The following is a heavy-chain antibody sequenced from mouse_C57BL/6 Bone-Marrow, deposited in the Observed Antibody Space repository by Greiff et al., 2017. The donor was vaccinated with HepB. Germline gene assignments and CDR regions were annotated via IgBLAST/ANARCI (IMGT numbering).Heavy chain of an antibody. CDR2: ISSGSSTI. CDR3: AKAYYSNYVAFDY. J-gene: IGHJ2*01. CDR1: GFTFSDYG. D-gene: IGHD2-5*01. Sequence: EVQRVESGGGLVKPGGSLKLSCAASGFTFSDYGMHWVRQAPEKGLEWVAYISSGSSTIYYADTVKGRFTISRDNAKNTLFLQMTSLRSEDTAMYYCAKAYYSNYVAFDYWGQGTTLTVSS. V-gene: IGHV5-17*01.